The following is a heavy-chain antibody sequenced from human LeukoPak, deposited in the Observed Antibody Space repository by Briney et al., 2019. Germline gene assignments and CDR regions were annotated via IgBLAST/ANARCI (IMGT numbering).Heavy chain of an antibody. CDR1: GFTFSSYA. J-gene: IGHJ4*02. D-gene: IGHD3-10*01. Sequence: SGGSLRLSCAASGFTFSSYAMHWVRQAPGKGLEWVAVISYGGSNKYYADSVKGRFTISRDNSKNTLYLQLNSLRAEDTAVYYCARDSTYYYDSGSSGPHYFDNWGQGTLVTVSS. CDR3: ARDSTYYYDSGSSGPHYFDN. V-gene: IGHV3-30*04. CDR2: ISYGGSNK.